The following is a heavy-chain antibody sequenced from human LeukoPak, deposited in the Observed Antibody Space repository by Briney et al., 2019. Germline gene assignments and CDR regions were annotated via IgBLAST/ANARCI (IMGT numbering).Heavy chain of an antibody. Sequence: PSETLSLTCTVSGGSMTTHHWNWIRQTPGKGLEWIGYVFDSGRTKVNPSLTSRVTLSTDTSKNQLSLRLSSVTAADTAVYYCTTIKRGDIFGYFDFWGQGILVTVSS. CDR1: GGSMTTHH. D-gene: IGHD5-18*01. CDR2: VFDSGRT. J-gene: IGHJ4*02. CDR3: TTIKRGDIFGYFDF. V-gene: IGHV4-59*11.